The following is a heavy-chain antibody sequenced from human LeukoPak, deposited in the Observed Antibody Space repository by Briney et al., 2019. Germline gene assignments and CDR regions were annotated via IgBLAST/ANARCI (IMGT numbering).Heavy chain of an antibody. CDR3: AGDAPQVPAAGVLAS. V-gene: IGHV3-53*01. CDR2: MYSRGDT. Sequence: GGSLRLSCAASGFTFSDNYMSWVRQAPGKGLEWVSVMYSRGDTYYSNSVKGRCTFSRDISKNTLYLQMNRLRNEDTATYYCAGDAPQVPAAGVLASWGQGTLVIVSS. CDR1: GFTFSDNY. D-gene: IGHD6-13*01. J-gene: IGHJ5*02.